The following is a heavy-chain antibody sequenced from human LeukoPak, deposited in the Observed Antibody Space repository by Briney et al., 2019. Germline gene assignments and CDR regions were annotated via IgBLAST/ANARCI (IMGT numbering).Heavy chain of an antibody. CDR2: ISHTGLT. CDR1: GGSFSGYY. J-gene: IGHJ5*02. CDR3: ARVPDIAARPCDT. D-gene: IGHD1-1*01. Sequence: SETLSLTCAVYGGSFSGYYWTLIRLTPGKGLEWIGEISHTGLTGSNPSLKSRVTIFVDSSKKQFSLRMTSLTAADTGVYYCARVPDIAARPCDTWGPGTLVTVSS. V-gene: IGHV4-34*01.